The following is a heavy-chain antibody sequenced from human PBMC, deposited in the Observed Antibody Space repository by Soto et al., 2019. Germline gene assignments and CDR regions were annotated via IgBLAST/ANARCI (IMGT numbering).Heavy chain of an antibody. CDR1: GDSVNSAY. V-gene: IGHV4-31*03. CDR3: ARTDAYNSSFFDS. J-gene: IGHJ4*02. Sequence: QVQLQEMGPGLVKPSQTLTITCSVSGDSVNSAYWSWIRQLPGKGLEWMGNIYHTGRTFYNPSLKSRVAISIDTSQHLFSLKVRSVTAADTAVYYCARTDAYNSSFFDSWGQGTVVTVSS. CDR2: IYHTGRT. D-gene: IGHD6-6*01.